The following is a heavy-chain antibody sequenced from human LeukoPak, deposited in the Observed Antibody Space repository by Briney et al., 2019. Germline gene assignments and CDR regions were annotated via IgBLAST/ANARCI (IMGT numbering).Heavy chain of an antibody. CDR3: ARTRITIFGVVHNWFDP. D-gene: IGHD3-3*01. J-gene: IGHJ5*02. CDR2: IIAIFGTA. CDR1: GGTFTSYA. Sequence: SVNLSCTASGGTFTSYAISWVRQAPGQGLEWVGWIIAIFGTANYAQKFQGRVTITADASAGTAYMELSSLRSEDTAVYYCARTRITIFGVVHNWFDPWGQGTLVTVSS. V-gene: IGHV1-69*13.